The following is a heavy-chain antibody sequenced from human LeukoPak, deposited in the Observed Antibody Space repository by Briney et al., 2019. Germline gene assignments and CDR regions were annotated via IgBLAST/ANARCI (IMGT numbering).Heavy chain of an antibody. Sequence: GGPLRLSCAASGFTFSSYSMNWVRQAPGKGLEWVSSISSSSSYIYYADSVKGRFTISRDNAKNSLYLQMNSLRAEDTAVYYCARDRREDYGDYPRPKGTSDPWGQGTLVTVSS. V-gene: IGHV3-21*01. J-gene: IGHJ5*02. D-gene: IGHD4-17*01. CDR3: ARDRREDYGDYPRPKGTSDP. CDR1: GFTFSSYS. CDR2: ISSSSSYI.